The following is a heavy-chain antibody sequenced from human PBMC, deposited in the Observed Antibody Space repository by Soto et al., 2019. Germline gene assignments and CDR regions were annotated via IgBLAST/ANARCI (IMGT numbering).Heavy chain of an antibody. CDR2: TYYRSKWYN. J-gene: IGHJ5*02. V-gene: IGHV6-1*01. CDR1: GDSVSSNSAA. CDR3: ARDDLGYCSGGSCLQWFDP. D-gene: IGHD2-15*01. Sequence: SQTLSLTCAISGDSVSSNSAAWNWIRQSLSRGLEWLGRTYYRSKWYNDYAVSVKSRITINPDTSKNQFSLQLNSVTPEDTAVYYCARDDLGYCSGGSCLQWFDPWGQGTLVTVSS.